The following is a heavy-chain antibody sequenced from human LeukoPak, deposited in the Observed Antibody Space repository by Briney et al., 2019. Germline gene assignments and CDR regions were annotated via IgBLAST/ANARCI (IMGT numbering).Heavy chain of an antibody. CDR3: GKNRYSGSLSPFDI. D-gene: IGHD1-26*01. Sequence: GGSLRLSCVASEFTFSSYIMSWVRQAPGKGLEWVSGISGSGDSTYYADSVKGRFTISRDNSENTLYLQMNSLRAEDTAVYYCGKNRYSGSLSPFDIWGQGTMVTVSS. CDR1: EFTFSSYI. CDR2: ISGSGDST. V-gene: IGHV3-23*01. J-gene: IGHJ3*02.